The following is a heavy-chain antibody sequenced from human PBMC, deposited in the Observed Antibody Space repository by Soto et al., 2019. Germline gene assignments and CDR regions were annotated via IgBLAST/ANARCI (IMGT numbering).Heavy chain of an antibody. CDR3: ARDFTLQLWLTFDY. V-gene: IGHV3-33*01. CDR1: GFTFSSYG. Sequence: GGSLRLSCAASGFTFSSYGMHWVRQAPGKGLEWVAVIWYDGSNKYYADSVKGRFTISRDNSKNTLYLQMNSLRAEDTAVYYCARDFTLQLWLTFDYWGQGTLVTVSS. D-gene: IGHD5-18*01. CDR2: IWYDGSNK. J-gene: IGHJ4*02.